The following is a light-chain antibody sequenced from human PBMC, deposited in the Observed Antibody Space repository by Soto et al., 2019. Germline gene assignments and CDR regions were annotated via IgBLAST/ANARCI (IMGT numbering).Light chain of an antibody. CDR2: KDS. CDR1: ALPKQY. V-gene: IGLV3-25*03. J-gene: IGLJ1*01. CDR3: QSADSSGTDV. Sequence: SYELTQPPSVSVYPGQTARITCSGDALPKQYAYWYQQKPGQAPVLVIYKDSERPSGIPERFSGSSSGTTVTLTISGVQAEDEADYYCQSADSSGTDVFGTGTKLTVL.